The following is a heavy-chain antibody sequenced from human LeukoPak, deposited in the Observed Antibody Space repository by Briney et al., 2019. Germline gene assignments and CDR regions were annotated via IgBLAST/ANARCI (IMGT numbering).Heavy chain of an antibody. Sequence: HPGGSLRLSCAASGFTFSSYAMSWVRQAPGKGLEWVSAISGSGGSTYYADSVKGRFTISRDNSKNTLYLQMNSLRAEDTAVYYCAKGFSSSWYRRVYYGMDVWGQGTTVTVSS. CDR1: GFTFSSYA. CDR2: ISGSGGST. J-gene: IGHJ6*02. D-gene: IGHD6-13*01. CDR3: AKGFSSSWYRRVYYGMDV. V-gene: IGHV3-23*01.